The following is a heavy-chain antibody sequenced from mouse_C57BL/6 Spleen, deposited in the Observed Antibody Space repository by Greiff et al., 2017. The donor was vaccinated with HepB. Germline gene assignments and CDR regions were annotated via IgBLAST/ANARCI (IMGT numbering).Heavy chain of an antibody. J-gene: IGHJ4*01. CDR3: ARSDYSNYDYAMDY. V-gene: IGHV1-61*01. D-gene: IGHD2-5*01. CDR1: GYTFTSYW. Sequence: VQLQQSGAELVRPGSSVKLSCKASGYTFTSYWMDWVKQRPGQGLEWIGNIYPSDSETHYNQKFKDKATLTVDKSSSTAYMQLSSLTSEDSAVYYCARSDYSNYDYAMDYWGQGTSVTVSS. CDR2: IYPSDSET.